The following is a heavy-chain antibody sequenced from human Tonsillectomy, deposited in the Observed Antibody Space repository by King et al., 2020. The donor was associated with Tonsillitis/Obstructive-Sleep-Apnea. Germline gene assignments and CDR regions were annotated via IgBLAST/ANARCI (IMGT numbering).Heavy chain of an antibody. J-gene: IGHJ5*02. CDR2: INHSGST. CDR1: GGSFSAYY. V-gene: IGHV4-34*01. Sequence: QVQLQQWGAGLLKPSETLSLTCAVYGGSFSAYYWNWIRQPPGKGLEWIGEINHSGSTNYNPSLKSRVIISIDTSKNHFSLKLGSVTAADTAVYYCAKSSRFDPWGQGTLVTVSS. CDR3: AKSSRFDP.